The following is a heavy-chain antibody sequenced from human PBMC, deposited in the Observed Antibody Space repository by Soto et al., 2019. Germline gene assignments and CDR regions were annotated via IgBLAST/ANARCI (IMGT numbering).Heavy chain of an antibody. CDR1: GGTFRTES. J-gene: IGHJ3*01. CDR3: ARAHEYGCKSDGFYV. Sequence: QVHLVQSGAEVKKPGSSVKVSCKYSGGTFRTESINWVRQAPGQGLEWMGWILPFFGTADYAPRFQGRVTITADGATPRAYMELGTLTSQDTAVYLCARAHEYGCKSDGFYVWGQGPMVPVSS. D-gene: IGHD4-17*01. CDR2: ILPFFGTA. V-gene: IGHV1-69*13.